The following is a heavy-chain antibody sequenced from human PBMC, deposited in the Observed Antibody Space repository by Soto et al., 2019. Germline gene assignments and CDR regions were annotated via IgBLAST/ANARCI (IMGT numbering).Heavy chain of an antibody. CDR2: IKSKTAGGTT. CDR1: GFTFSNAG. Sequence: GGSLRLSCAACGFTFSNAGMSWVRQAPGKGLEWVGRIKSKTAGGTTGYAAPVKGRFTISRDDSKNTLYLQMNSLKTEDTAVYYCTALSSMIKFGAPYYVMDVWGRLTPVIVCS. CDR3: TALSSMIKFGAPYYVMDV. J-gene: IGHJ6*01. D-gene: IGHD3-16*01. V-gene: IGHV3-15*01.